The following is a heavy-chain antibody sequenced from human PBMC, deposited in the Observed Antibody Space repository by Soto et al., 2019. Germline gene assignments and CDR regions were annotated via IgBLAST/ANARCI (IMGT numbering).Heavy chain of an antibody. V-gene: IGHV5-51*01. CDR2: IYPGDSDT. D-gene: IGHD6-13*01. CDR1: GYRFTSYW. J-gene: IGHJ4*02. Sequence: GESLKISCKGSGYRFTSYWIGWVRQMPGKGLEWMGIIYPGDSDTRYSPSFQGQVTISADKSISTAYLQWSSLKASDTAMYYCARQVSGSSESVYFDYWGQGTLVTVS. CDR3: ARQVSGSSESVYFDY.